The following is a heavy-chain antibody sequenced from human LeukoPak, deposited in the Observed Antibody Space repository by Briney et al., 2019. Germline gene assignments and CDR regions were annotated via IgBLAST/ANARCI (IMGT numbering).Heavy chain of an antibody. D-gene: IGHD1-1*01. CDR2: INWNGRST. CDR3: ARGLGSTTDY. J-gene: IGHJ4*02. Sequence: PGGSLRLSCAASGFTFDEYGMNWVRQAPGKGLEWVSGINWNGRSTGYADSVKGRFTISRDNSKNTLYLQMNSLRAEDTAVYYCARGLGSTTDYWGQGTLVTVSS. V-gene: IGHV3-20*04. CDR1: GFTFDEYG.